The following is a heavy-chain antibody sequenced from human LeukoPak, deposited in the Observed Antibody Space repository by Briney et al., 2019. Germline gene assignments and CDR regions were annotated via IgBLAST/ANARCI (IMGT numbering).Heavy chain of an antibody. J-gene: IGHJ6*03. CDR3: ARSDCSSTSCPHAGYYYYMDV. V-gene: IGHV4-39*01. Sequence: SETLSLTCGVSDAALSGYQWSWIRQSPGKGLEWIGSIYYSGSTYYNPSLKSRVTISVDTSKNQFSLKLSSVTAADTAVYYCARSDCSSTSCPHAGYYYYMDVWGKGTTVTVPS. CDR1: DAALSGYQ. CDR2: IYYSGST. D-gene: IGHD2-2*01.